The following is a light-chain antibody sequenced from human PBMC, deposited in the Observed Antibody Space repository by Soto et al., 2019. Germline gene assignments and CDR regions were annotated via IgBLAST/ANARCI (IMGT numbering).Light chain of an antibody. V-gene: IGKV2-28*01. CDR3: MQGLSTPLT. Sequence: DIVLTQSPLSLAVTPGEPASISCRSSRSLLSSNGNNYLNWYVQRPGLSPQLLIYLASSRASGVPDRVSGSGSGTDFTLKISRVEADDVGVYYCMQGLSTPLTFGGGTKVEIK. CDR2: LAS. J-gene: IGKJ4*01. CDR1: RSLLSSNGNNY.